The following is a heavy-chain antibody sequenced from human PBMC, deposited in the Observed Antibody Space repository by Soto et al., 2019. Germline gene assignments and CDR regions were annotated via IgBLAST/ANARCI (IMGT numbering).Heavy chain of an antibody. D-gene: IGHD1-7*01. CDR1: GFTFGSYW. CDR3: AKDPNWNSLGYYYYGMDV. Sequence: GGSLRLSCAASGFTFGSYWMSWVRQAPGKGLEWLATIKWDASEKKYVDSVKGRFTMSRDNAKNTLYLQMNSLRAEDTAVYYCAKDPNWNSLGYYYYGMDVWGQGTTVTVSS. CDR2: IKWDASEK. V-gene: IGHV3-7*01. J-gene: IGHJ6*02.